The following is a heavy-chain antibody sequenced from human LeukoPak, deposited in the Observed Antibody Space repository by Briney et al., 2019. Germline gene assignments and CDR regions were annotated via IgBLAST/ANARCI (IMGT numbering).Heavy chain of an antibody. CDR3: ARRKDWLEFDWFDP. D-gene: IGHD3-9*01. CDR1: GLSISSSSYY. J-gene: IGHJ5*02. Sequence: SETLSLPCTVSGLSISSSSYYWSWIRQPPGKGLEWIGSIYYSGSPYYNPSLKSRVTISVDTSKNQFSLKLSSVTAADTAVYYCARRKDWLEFDWFDPWGQGTLVTVSS. V-gene: IGHV4-39*01. CDR2: IYYSGSP.